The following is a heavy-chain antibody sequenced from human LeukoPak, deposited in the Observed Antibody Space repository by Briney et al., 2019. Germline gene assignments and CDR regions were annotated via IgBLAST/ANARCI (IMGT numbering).Heavy chain of an antibody. J-gene: IGHJ4*02. V-gene: IGHV3-21*01. CDR2: ISSSSSYI. CDR3: ARTTGGSGSYFFDY. D-gene: IGHD3-10*01. CDR1: GFTVSSYA. Sequence: GGSLRLSCTASGFTVSSYAMSWVRQAPGKGLEWVSSISSSSSYIYYADSVKGRFTISRDNAKNSLYLQMNSLRAEDTAVYYCARTTGGSGSYFFDYWGQGTLVTVSS.